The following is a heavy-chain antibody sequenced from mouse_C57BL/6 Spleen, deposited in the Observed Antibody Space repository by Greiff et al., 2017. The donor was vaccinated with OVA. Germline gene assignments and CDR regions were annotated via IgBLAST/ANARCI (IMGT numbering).Heavy chain of an antibody. CDR3: ITGGLFDY. CDR1: GYTFTSYW. D-gene: IGHD4-1*01. CDR2: IDPSDSYT. J-gene: IGHJ2*01. V-gene: IGHV1-59*01. Sequence: QVQLQQPGAELVRPGTSVKLSCKASGYTFTSYWMHWVKQRPGQGLVWIGVIDPSDSYTNYNQKFKGKATLTVDTSSSTAYLQLSSLTSEDTAVYYCITGGLFDYWGQGTTLAVSS.